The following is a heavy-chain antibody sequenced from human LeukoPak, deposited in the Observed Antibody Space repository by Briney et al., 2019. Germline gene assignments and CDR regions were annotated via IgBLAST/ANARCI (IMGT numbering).Heavy chain of an antibody. D-gene: IGHD6-25*01. CDR1: GGSVSTTSYY. Sequence: SETLSLTCTVSGGSVSTTSYYWGWIRQPPGKGLEWIGSIYYSGSTYYNPSLKSRVTISVDTSKNQFSLKLSSVTAADTAVYYRASGSPFYGMDVWGQGTTVTVSS. J-gene: IGHJ6*02. V-gene: IGHV4-39*07. CDR2: IYYSGST. CDR3: ASGSPFYGMDV.